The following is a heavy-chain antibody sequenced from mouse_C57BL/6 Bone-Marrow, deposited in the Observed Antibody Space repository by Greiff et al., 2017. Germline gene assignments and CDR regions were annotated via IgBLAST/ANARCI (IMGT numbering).Heavy chain of an antibody. Sequence: VQLQQSGAELMKPGASVKLSCKATGYTFTGYWIEWVKQRPGHGLEWIGEILPGSGSTNYNEKFKGKATFTADPSSNPAYMQLSSLTTEDSAIYYCASSVDGYFFDYWGQGTTLTVSS. V-gene: IGHV1-9*01. J-gene: IGHJ2*01. CDR1: GYTFTGYW. CDR3: ASSVDGYFFDY. CDR2: ILPGSGST. D-gene: IGHD2-3*01.